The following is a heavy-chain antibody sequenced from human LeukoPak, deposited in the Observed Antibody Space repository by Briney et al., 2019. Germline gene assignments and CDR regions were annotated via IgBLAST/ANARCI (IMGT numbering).Heavy chain of an antibody. CDR1: GFTFSSYE. V-gene: IGHV3-48*03. CDR2: ISSSGSTI. Sequence: GGSLRLSCAASGFTFSSYEMNWVRQAPGKGLEWVSYISSSGSTIYYADSVKGRFAISRDNAKNSLYLQMNSLRAEDTAVYYCARAYSSSWYLLDYYYYYMDVWGKGTTVTVSS. CDR3: ARAYSSSWYLLDYYYYYMDV. J-gene: IGHJ6*03. D-gene: IGHD6-13*01.